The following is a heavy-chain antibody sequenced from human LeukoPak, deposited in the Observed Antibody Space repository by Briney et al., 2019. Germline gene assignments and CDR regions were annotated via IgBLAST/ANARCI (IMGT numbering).Heavy chain of an antibody. J-gene: IGHJ4*02. CDR3: ARRYYDFWSGSTRFDY. CDR1: GGTFSSYA. V-gene: IGHV1-18*01. CDR2: ISAYNGNT. D-gene: IGHD3-3*01. Sequence: GSSVKVSCKASGGTFSSYAISWVRQAPGQGLEWMGWISAYNGNTNYAQKLQGRVTMTTDTSTSTAYMELSSLRSEDTAVYYCARRYYDFWSGSTRFDYWGQGTLVTVSS.